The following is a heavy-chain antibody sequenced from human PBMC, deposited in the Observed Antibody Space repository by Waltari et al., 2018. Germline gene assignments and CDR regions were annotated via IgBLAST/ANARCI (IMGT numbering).Heavy chain of an antibody. CDR1: GFTFGRYW. CDR2: INSDGSGT. V-gene: IGHV3-74*01. CDR3: AREPSPDSSGYFYYYMDV. J-gene: IGHJ6*03. D-gene: IGHD3-22*01. Sequence: EVQLVESGGGLVQPGGSLRLSCAASGFTFGRYWMHWVRQAPGKGLVWVSRINSDGSGTIYADSVKGRFTISRDNAKNTLYLQLNSLRVEDTAVYYCAREPSPDSSGYFYYYMDVWGKGTTVTVSS.